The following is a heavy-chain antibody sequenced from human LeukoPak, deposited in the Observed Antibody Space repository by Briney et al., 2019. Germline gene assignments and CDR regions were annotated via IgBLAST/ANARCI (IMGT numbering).Heavy chain of an antibody. J-gene: IGHJ3*02. Sequence: WVRQAPGKGLEWVSGISWNSGSIGYADSVKGRFTISRDNAKNSLYLQMNSLRAEDTALYYCAKDKSPNPAADGAFYIWGQGTMVTVSS. CDR2: ISWNSGSI. CDR3: AKDKSPNPAADGAFYI. V-gene: IGHV3-9*01. D-gene: IGHD6-25*01.